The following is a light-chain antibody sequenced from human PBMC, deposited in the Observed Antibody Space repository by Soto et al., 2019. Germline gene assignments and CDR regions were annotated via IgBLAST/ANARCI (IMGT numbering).Light chain of an antibody. CDR3: QQSYSMPYA. Sequence: IHMTHSPSSLSSSLLYIFTITCQASQTTNNYLNWYQLKPGKAPKLLIYAASTLQTGVPSRFTGSGSGTDFTLTIINLQPEDYATYFCQQSYSMPYAFGPGTKVDIK. J-gene: IGKJ2*01. CDR2: AAS. CDR1: QTTNNY. V-gene: IGKV1-39*01.